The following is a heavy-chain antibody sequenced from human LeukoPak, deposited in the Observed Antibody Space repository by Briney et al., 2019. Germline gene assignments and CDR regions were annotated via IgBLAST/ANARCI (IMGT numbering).Heavy chain of an antibody. Sequence: PGGSLRLSCAASGFTFNTYGMHWVRQAPGKGLEWVAFIRYDGSTKYHADSVKSRFTISRDNSKNTLYLQMNSLRGEDTAVYYCAKGHPAVNYYFYMDVWGKGTTVTVSS. D-gene: IGHD2-2*01. CDR2: IRYDGSTK. CDR1: GFTFNTYG. J-gene: IGHJ6*03. V-gene: IGHV3-30*02. CDR3: AKGHPAVNYYFYMDV.